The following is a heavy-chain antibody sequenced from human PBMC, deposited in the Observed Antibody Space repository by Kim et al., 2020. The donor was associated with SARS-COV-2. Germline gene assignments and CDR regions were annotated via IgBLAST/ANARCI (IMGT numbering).Heavy chain of an antibody. CDR2: ITGSGGRS. D-gene: IGHD6-13*01. V-gene: IGHV3-23*01. CDR3: GDGGASRCYFIEY. CDR1: GFTFSDFA. Sequence: GGSLRLSCAASGFTFSDFAMTWVRQAPGTGLEWVSAITGSGGRSYYADSVRGRTTFSSDTSKNTFFQLLNMLSADDATLYYSGDGGASRCYFIEYWGQ. J-gene: IGHJ4*02.